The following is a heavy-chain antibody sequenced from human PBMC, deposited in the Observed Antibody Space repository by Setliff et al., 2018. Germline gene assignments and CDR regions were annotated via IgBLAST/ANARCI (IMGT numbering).Heavy chain of an antibody. CDR1: GGSFSGYY. V-gene: IGHV4-34*12. CDR2: IIHSGRT. CDR3: ASWRGYGFGIDY. D-gene: IGHD5-18*01. Sequence: SETLSLTCAVYGGSFSGYYWSWIRQPPGKRLEWIGEIIHSGRTTYNPSLKSRVTMSLDTPKNQFSLKLSSVTAADTAVYYCASWRGYGFGIDYWGQGALVTVSS. J-gene: IGHJ4*02.